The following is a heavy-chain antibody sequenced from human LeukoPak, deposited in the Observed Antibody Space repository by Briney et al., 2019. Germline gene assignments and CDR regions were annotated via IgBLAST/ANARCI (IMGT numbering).Heavy chain of an antibody. V-gene: IGHV3-23*01. CDR1: GFTFSSYA. J-gene: IGHJ2*01. CDR3: AIIPRSYWYFDL. D-gene: IGHD2-21*01. Sequence: GGSLRLSCAASGFTFSSYAMSWVRQAPGKGLEWVSAISGSGGSTYYADSVKGRFTISRDNSKNTLYLQMNSLRAEDTAVYYCAIIPRSYWYFDLWGRGTLVTVSS. CDR2: ISGSGGST.